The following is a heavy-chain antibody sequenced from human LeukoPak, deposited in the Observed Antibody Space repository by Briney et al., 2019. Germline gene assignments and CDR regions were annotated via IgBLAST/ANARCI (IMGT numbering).Heavy chain of an antibody. Sequence: GGSLRLSCAASGFTFSSMNWVRQAPEKGLEWVSSISSSSSYIYYADSVKGRFTISRDNAKNSLYLQMNSLRAEDTAVYYCAREVGATFGLSDYWGQGTLVTVSS. CDR1: GFTFSS. J-gene: IGHJ4*02. V-gene: IGHV3-21*01. CDR2: ISSSSSYI. D-gene: IGHD1-26*01. CDR3: AREVGATFGLSDY.